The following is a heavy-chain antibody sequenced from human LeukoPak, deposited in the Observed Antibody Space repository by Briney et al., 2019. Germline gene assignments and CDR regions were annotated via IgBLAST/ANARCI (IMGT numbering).Heavy chain of an antibody. CDR1: GDSISSYY. CDR3: ARSLDTAMVTFDY. J-gene: IGHJ4*02. Sequence: SETLSLTCTVSGDSISSYYWSWIRQHPGKGLEWIGYIYYSGSTYYNPSLKSRVTISVDTSKNQFSLKLSSVTAADTAVYYCARSLDTAMVTFDYWGQGTLVTVSS. D-gene: IGHD5-18*01. V-gene: IGHV4-59*06. CDR2: IYYSGST.